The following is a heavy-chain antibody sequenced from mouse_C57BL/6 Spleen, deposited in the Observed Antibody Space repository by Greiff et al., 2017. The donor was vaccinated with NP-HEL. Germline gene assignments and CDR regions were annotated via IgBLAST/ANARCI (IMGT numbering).Heavy chain of an antibody. Sequence: VQLQQSGAELVRPGASVKLSCTASGFNIKDDYMHWVKQRPEQGLEWIGWIDPENGDTEYASKFQGKATITADPSSSTAYLQLSSRTSEDTAVYYCTRVYGSSRAMDYWGQGTSVTVSS. CDR3: TRVYGSSRAMDY. V-gene: IGHV14-4*01. D-gene: IGHD1-1*01. J-gene: IGHJ4*01. CDR2: IDPENGDT. CDR1: GFNIKDDY.